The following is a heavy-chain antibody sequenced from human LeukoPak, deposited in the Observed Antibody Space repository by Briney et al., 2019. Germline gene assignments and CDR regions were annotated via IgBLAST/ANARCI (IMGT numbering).Heavy chain of an antibody. Sequence: GASVKVSCTASGYTFTGHYVHWVRQAPGQGLEWMGWIDPSSGGTNSAQKFQGRVTMARDTSITTVYMELSSLTSDDTAIYFCARDRIAPAGSIIDYWGQGTLVTVSS. CDR1: GYTFTGHY. J-gene: IGHJ4*02. D-gene: IGHD6-13*01. V-gene: IGHV1-2*02. CDR3: ARDRIAPAGSIIDY. CDR2: IDPSSGGT.